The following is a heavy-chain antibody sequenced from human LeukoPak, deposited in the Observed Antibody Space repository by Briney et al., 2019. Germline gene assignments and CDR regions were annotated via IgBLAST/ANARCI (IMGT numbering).Heavy chain of an antibody. Sequence: SETLSLNCRASGASINSGSNYWGWIRQPPGKTLEWIGSIYSSGSTYYNPSLKSRVIIMIDTPKNHFSLTLSSVTAADTAVYYCARSDGYGLVGIWGQGTTVTVSS. CDR2: IYSSGST. CDR1: GASINSGSNY. J-gene: IGHJ6*02. D-gene: IGHD3-10*01. V-gene: IGHV4-39*07. CDR3: ARSDGYGLVGI.